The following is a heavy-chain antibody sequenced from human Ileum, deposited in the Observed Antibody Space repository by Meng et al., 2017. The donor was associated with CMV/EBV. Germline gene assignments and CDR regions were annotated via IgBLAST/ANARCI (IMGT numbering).Heavy chain of an antibody. D-gene: IGHD3-10*01. CDR3: GGDSRKGGGFDC. CDR2: IKNKANSYIT. Sequence: GGSLRLSCAVSGFIFSDHYMDWFRQAPGKGLEWVGRIKNKANSYITEYAAPVRGRFTISRDDSKHSLYLEVNSLKTEDTAVYYCGGDSRKGGGFDCWGQGVLVTVSS. J-gene: IGHJ4*02. V-gene: IGHV3-72*01. CDR1: GFIFSDHY.